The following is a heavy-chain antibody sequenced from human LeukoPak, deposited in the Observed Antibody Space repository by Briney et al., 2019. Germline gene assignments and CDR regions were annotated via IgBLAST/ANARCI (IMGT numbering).Heavy chain of an antibody. V-gene: IGHV3-49*03. Sequence: GGSLRLSCTASGFTFGDYAMSWFRQAPGKGLEGVGFFRSKAYGGTTEYAASVKGRFTISRDDYESIAYLQMNSLKTGDTAVYYCTRDRLSSSSWSSTFDYWGQGTLVTVSS. CDR2: FRSKAYGGTT. CDR1: GFTFGDYA. CDR3: TRDRLSSSSWSSTFDY. J-gene: IGHJ4*02. D-gene: IGHD6-13*01.